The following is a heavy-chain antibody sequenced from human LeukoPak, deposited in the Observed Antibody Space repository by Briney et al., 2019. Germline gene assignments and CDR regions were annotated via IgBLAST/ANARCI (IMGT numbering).Heavy chain of an antibody. Sequence: PGESLKISCKGSGYSFTSYWIGWVRQMPGKGLEWMGIIYPGDSDTRYSPSFQGQVTISADKSISTAYLQWSSLKASDTAIYYCARQYSGSYYAFDIWGQGTMVTVSS. CDR1: GYSFTSYW. CDR3: ARQYSGSYYAFDI. V-gene: IGHV5-51*01. J-gene: IGHJ3*02. D-gene: IGHD1-26*01. CDR2: IYPGDSDT.